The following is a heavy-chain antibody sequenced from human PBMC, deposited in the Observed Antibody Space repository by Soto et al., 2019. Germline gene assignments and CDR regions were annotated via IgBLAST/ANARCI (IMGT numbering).Heavy chain of an antibody. V-gene: IGHV3-74*01. CDR1: GFTFSSYW. J-gene: IGHJ3*02. CDR2: INSDGSST. Sequence: GESLKISCAASGFTFSSYWMHWVRQAPGKGLVWVSRINSDGSSTSYADSVKGRFTISRDNAKNTLYLQMNSLRAEDTAVYYCARFPGGFWSGSRMLGHIWGQGTMVTVSS. CDR3: ARFPGGFWSGSRMLGHI. D-gene: IGHD3-3*01.